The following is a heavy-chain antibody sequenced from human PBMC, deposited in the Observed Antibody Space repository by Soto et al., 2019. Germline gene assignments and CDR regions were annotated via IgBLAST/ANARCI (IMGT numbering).Heavy chain of an antibody. CDR2: IYWDDDK. Sequence: QITLKESGPTLVKPTQTLTLTCTFSGFSLSTSGVGVGWIRQPPGKALEWLALIYWDDDKRYSPSLKSRLTTTKNTYKNHVVLTMTNMDPVDTATYCCAHSLGYCISPSCYEGRFDPWGQGTLDAVSS. V-gene: IGHV2-5*02. D-gene: IGHD2-2*01. J-gene: IGHJ5*02. CDR1: GFSLSTSGVG. CDR3: AHSLGYCISPSCYEGRFDP.